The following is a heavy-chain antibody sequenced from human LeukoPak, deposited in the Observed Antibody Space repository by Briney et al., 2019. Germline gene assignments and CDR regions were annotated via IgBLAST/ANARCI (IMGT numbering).Heavy chain of an antibody. Sequence: GGSLRLSCAASGFTFSSYAMHWVRQAPGKGLEWVAVISYDGSNKYYADSVKGRFTISRDSSKNTLYLQMNSLRAEDTAVYYCARDRSSGWYSNIFDYWGQGTLVTVSS. D-gene: IGHD6-19*01. CDR3: ARDRSSGWYSNIFDY. V-gene: IGHV3-30-3*01. CDR1: GFTFSSYA. J-gene: IGHJ4*02. CDR2: ISYDGSNK.